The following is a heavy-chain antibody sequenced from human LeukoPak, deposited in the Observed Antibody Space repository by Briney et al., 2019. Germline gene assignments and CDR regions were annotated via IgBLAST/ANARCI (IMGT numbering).Heavy chain of an antibody. D-gene: IGHD4-17*01. J-gene: IGHJ6*02. CDR3: ARPTTVTTNIGYYYYGMDV. V-gene: IGHV1-46*01. CDR2: INPSVGST. Sequence: ASVKVSCKASGYTFTSYYMHWVRQAPGQGLEWMGIINPSVGSTSYAQKFQGRVTMTRDTSTSTVYMELSSLRPEDTAVCYCARPTTVTTNIGYYYYGMDVWGQGTTVTVSS. CDR1: GYTFTSYY.